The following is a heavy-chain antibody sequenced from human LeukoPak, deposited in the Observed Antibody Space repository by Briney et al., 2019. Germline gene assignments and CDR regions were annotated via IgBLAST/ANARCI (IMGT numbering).Heavy chain of an antibody. D-gene: IGHD1-26*01. CDR1: GFTFSSYA. J-gene: IGHJ3*02. Sequence: GGSLRLSCAASGFTFSSYAMSWVRQAPGKGLEWVSVISGSGGSTYYADSVKGRFTISRDNSKNTLYLQMNSLRAEDTAVYYCAKSDKANDAFDIWGQGTMVTVSS. CDR2: ISGSGGST. V-gene: IGHV3-23*01. CDR3: AKSDKANDAFDI.